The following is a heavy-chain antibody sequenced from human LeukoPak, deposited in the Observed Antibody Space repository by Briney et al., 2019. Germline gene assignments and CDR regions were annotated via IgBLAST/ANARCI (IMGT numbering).Heavy chain of an antibody. CDR2: VYYSGAT. CDR1: GGGSISVSNHY. Sequence: SETLSLTCSVSGGGSISVSNHYWNWIRQPPGKGLEWIGYVYYSGATSYNPSLKSRVTISVDMSKSQFSLKLKSVTAADTAVYYCARGIYYGSGDFWGQGTLVTVAS. J-gene: IGHJ4*02. D-gene: IGHD3-10*01. V-gene: IGHV4-59*02. CDR3: ARGIYYGSGDF.